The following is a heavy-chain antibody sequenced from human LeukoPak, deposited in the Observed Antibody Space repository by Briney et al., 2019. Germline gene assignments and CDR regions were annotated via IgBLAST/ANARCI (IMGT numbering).Heavy chain of an antibody. CDR1: GRSISIGDYY. CDR3: ARGTSRSGQMEDY. J-gene: IGHJ4*02. D-gene: IGHD2-15*01. V-gene: IGHV4-31*03. Sequence: PSETLSLTCTVSGRSISIGDYYWSWIRQHPGKGLVWNGYISNSRTTYYNPSLKSRVTIAVDTSKNQFSLKLSSVTAADTAVYYCARGTSRSGQMEDYWGQGTLVTVSS. CDR2: ISNSRTT.